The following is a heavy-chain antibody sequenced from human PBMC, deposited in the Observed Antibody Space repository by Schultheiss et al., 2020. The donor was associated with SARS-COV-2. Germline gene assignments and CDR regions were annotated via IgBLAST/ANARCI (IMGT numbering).Heavy chain of an antibody. CDR2: INHSGST. J-gene: IGHJ4*02. CDR1: GGSFSGYY. D-gene: IGHD3-10*01. V-gene: IGHV4-34*01. CDR3: ARMVRGVLVYFDY. Sequence: SETLSLTCAVYGGSFSGYYWSWIRQPPGKGLEWIGEINHSGSTNYNPSLKSRVTISVDTSKNQFSLKLSSVTAADTAVYYCARMVRGVLVYFDYWGQGTLVTVSS.